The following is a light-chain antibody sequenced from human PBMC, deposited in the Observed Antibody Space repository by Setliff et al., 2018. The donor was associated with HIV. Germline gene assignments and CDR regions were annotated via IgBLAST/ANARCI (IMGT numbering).Light chain of an antibody. V-gene: IGLV2-14*03. CDR2: DVS. CDR3: SSYTISSTLVV. Sequence: QSVLAQPASVSGSPGQSITISCTGTSSDVGGYNYVSWYQQHPGKAPKLMIYDVSNLPSGISNRFSGSKSGNTASLTISGLQAEDEADYYCSSYTISSTLVVFGGGTKVTVL. CDR1: SSDVGGYNY. J-gene: IGLJ2*01.